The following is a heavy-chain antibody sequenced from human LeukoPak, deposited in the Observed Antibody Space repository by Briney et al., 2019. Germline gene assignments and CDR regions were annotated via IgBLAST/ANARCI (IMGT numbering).Heavy chain of an antibody. D-gene: IGHD3-22*01. J-gene: IGHJ4*02. CDR2: IWYDGSNE. CDR3: ARAYYYDVSVTPDY. CDR1: GFTFSNYG. Sequence: GGSLRLSCVASGFTFSNYGMHWVRQAPAKGLEWVAVIWYDGSNEYYADSVKGRFTISRDTSKNTLYLQMNSLRAEDTAVYYCARAYYYDVSVTPDYWGQGTLVTVSS. V-gene: IGHV3-33*01.